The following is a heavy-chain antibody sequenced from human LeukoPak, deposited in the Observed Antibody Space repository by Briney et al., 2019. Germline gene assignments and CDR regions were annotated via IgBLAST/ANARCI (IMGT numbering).Heavy chain of an antibody. CDR3: ARDFGYYYGSGKDY. Sequence: ASVTVSYMASGYTFTNYGISWVRQAPGQGLEWMGWISAYNGNTNYPQKLQGRVTMTTDTSTSTAYIELRSLRSDDTGVYYCARDFGYYYGSGKDYWGQGALVTVSS. CDR1: GYTFTNYG. CDR2: ISAYNGNT. D-gene: IGHD3-10*01. J-gene: IGHJ4*02. V-gene: IGHV1-18*04.